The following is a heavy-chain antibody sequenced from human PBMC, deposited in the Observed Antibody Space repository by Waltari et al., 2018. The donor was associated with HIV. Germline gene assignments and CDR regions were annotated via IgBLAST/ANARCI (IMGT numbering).Heavy chain of an antibody. CDR3: ARDRGGSSSLVLDS. CDR1: RFTFQNYG. D-gene: IGHD6-6*01. Sequence: QVQLVASGGGVVKPGRSLRLSCSASRFTFQNYGMHWVRQAPGKGREWMAVIWYDGRNKYYADSVKGRFTIARDNSKNRLYLQMNSLRAEDTAVYYCARDRGGSSSLVLDSWGQGTWSPSPQ. J-gene: IGHJ4*02. V-gene: IGHV3-33*01. CDR2: IWYDGRNK.